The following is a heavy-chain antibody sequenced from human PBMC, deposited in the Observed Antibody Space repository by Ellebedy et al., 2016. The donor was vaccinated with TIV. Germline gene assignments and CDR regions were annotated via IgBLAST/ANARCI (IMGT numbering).Heavy chain of an antibody. Sequence: GESLKISCAASGFTFSGSAMHWVRQASGKGLEWVGRIRSQANSYATAYASSVKGRFTIPRDDSKNTAYLQMNSLKTEDTAVYYCLRFLEWLTPDDDAFDIWGQGTMVTVSS. CDR2: IRSQANSYAT. J-gene: IGHJ3*02. D-gene: IGHD3-3*01. CDR1: GFTFSGSA. V-gene: IGHV3-73*01. CDR3: LRFLEWLTPDDDAFDI.